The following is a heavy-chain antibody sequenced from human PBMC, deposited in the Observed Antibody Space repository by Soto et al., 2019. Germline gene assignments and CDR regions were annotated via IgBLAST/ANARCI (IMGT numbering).Heavy chain of an antibody. D-gene: IGHD6-6*01. V-gene: IGHV4-34*01. J-gene: IGHJ4*02. CDR2: INHSGST. CDR1: GGSFSGYY. CDR3: ARGRPRYSSSKFFDY. Sequence: SETLSLTCAVYGGSFSGYYWSWIRQPPGKGLEWIGEINHSGSTNYNPSLKSRVTISVDTSKNQFSLKLSSVAAADTAVYYCARGRPRYSSSKFFDYWGQGTLVTVSS.